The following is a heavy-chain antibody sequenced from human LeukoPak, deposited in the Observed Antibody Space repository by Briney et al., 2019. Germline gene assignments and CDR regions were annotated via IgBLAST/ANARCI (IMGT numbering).Heavy chain of an antibody. CDR2: IYYSGRT. J-gene: IGHJ6*02. Sequence: SETLSLTCTVSGGSISSYYWSWIRQPPGKGLEWIGYIYYSGRTNYNPSLKSRVTISVDTSKNQFSLKLSSVTAADTAVYYCARDLGIAARSYYGMDVWGQGTTVTVSS. V-gene: IGHV4-59*01. CDR3: ARDLGIAARSYYGMDV. D-gene: IGHD6-6*01. CDR1: GGSISSYY.